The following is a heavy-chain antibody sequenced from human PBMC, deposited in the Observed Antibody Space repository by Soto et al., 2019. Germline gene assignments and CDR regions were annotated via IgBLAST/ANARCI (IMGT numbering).Heavy chain of an antibody. CDR3: TTFTMVRGVIDY. D-gene: IGHD3-10*01. CDR2: IRSKANSYAT. Sequence: GGSLRLSCAASGFTFSGSAMHWVRQASGKGLEWVGRIRSKANSYATAYAASVKGRFTISRDDSKNTAYLQMNSLKTEDTAVYYCTTFTMVRGVIDYWGQGTLVTVSS. V-gene: IGHV3-73*01. CDR1: GFTFSGSA. J-gene: IGHJ4*02.